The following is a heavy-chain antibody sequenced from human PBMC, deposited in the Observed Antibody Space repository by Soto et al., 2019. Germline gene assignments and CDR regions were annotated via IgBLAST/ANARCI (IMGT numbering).Heavy chain of an antibody. D-gene: IGHD3-16*01. CDR2: ISGSGGST. CDR1: GFTFSSYA. CDR3: AKGTWGPQGN. Sequence: RLSLRLSCAASGFTFSSYAMSWVRQAPGKGLEWVSAISGSGGSTYYADSVKGRFTISRDNSKNTLYPQMNSLRAEDTAVYYCAKGTWGPQGNWGQGTLVTVYS. J-gene: IGHJ4*02. V-gene: IGHV3-23*01.